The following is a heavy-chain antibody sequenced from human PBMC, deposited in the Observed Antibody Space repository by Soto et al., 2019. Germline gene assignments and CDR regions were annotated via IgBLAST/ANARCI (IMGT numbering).Heavy chain of an antibody. CDR2: IYHSGST. D-gene: IGHD1-26*01. Sequence: LSLTCAVSGGSISSSNWWSWVRQPPGKGLEWIGEIYHSGSTNYNPSLKSRVTISVDKSKNQFSLKLSSVTAADTAVYYCARDRHGATMVGYFDYWGEGTLVTVSS. CDR3: ARDRHGATMVGYFDY. J-gene: IGHJ4*02. CDR1: GGSISSSNW. V-gene: IGHV4-4*02.